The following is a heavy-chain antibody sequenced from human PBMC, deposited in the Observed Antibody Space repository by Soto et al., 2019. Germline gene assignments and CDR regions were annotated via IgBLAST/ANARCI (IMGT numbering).Heavy chain of an antibody. CDR3: ARHGDYDFWSGYYTGLGYYYYYGMDV. CDR2: IDPSDSYT. CDR1: GYSFTSYW. Sequence: RGESLKISCKGSGYSFTSYWISWVRQMPGKGLEWMGRIDPSDSYTNYSPSFQGHVTISADKSISTAYLQWSSLKASDTAMYYCARHGDYDFWSGYYTGLGYYYYYGMDVWGQGTTVTVSS. D-gene: IGHD3-3*01. J-gene: IGHJ6*02. V-gene: IGHV5-10-1*01.